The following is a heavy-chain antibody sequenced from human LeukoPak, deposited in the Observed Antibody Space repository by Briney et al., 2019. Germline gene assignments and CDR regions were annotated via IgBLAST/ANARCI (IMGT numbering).Heavy chain of an antibody. Sequence: SETLSLTCTVSGGSISSYYWSWIRQPAGKGLEWIGRIYTSGSTNYNPSLKSRVTMSVDTSKNQFSLNLHSVTAADTAVYYCARGVTSALSYYDGMDVWGQGTTVTVSS. CDR1: GGSISSYY. J-gene: IGHJ6*02. CDR2: IYTSGST. D-gene: IGHD2/OR15-2a*01. V-gene: IGHV4-4*07. CDR3: ARGVTSALSYYDGMDV.